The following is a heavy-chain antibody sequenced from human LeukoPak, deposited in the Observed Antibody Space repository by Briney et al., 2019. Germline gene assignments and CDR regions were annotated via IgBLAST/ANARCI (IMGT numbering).Heavy chain of an antibody. D-gene: IGHD4-17*01. CDR1: GGSISSGSYY. V-gene: IGHV4-61*02. J-gene: IGHJ4*02. Sequence: SETLSLTCTVSGGSISSGSYYWSWIRQPAGKGLEWIGRIYTSGSTNYNPSLKSRVTISVDTSKNQFSLKLSSVTAADTAVYYCARAHDYGKVFDYWGQGTQVTVSS. CDR2: IYTSGST. CDR3: ARAHDYGKVFDY.